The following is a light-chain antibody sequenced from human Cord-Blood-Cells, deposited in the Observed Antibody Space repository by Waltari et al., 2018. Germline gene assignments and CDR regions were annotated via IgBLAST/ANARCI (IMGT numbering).Light chain of an antibody. Sequence: EIVLTQSPGTLSLSPGERATLSCRASQSVSSRDLAWYQQKPGQAPRLLIYGASSRATGIPDRVSGMGSGTDFTLTISRLEPEDFAVYYCQQYGSSPTFGGGTKVEIK. CDR3: QQYGSSPT. V-gene: IGKV3-20*01. CDR2: GAS. CDR1: QSVSSRD. J-gene: IGKJ4*01.